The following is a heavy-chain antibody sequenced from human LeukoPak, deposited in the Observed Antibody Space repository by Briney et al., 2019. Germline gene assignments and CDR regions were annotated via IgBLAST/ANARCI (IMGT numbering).Heavy chain of an antibody. CDR2: MNPNSGNT. CDR1: GYTFTSYD. J-gene: IGHJ4*02. CDR3: ARGAVPGHYYDSSGCPPVFDY. Sequence: GASVKVSCKASGYTFTSYDINWVRQATGQGLEWMGWMNPNSGNTGYAQKFQGRVTMTRNTSISTAYMELSSLRSEDTAVYYCARGAVPGHYYDSSGCPPVFDYWGQGTLVTVSS. V-gene: IGHV1-8*01. D-gene: IGHD3-22*01.